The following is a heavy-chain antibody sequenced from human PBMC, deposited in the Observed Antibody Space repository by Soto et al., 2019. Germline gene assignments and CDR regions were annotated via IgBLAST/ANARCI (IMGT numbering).Heavy chain of an antibody. CDR1: GDSLYSGTYY. CDR2: IYYSGDS. Sequence: PSETLSLTCTVSGDSLYSGTYYWGWIRQPPGKGLEWIGSIYYSGDSYYNPSLKSRVTIAADTSKNQFSLRLTSVTAADTAVYYCARHRGVTPSYWGQGTLVTVSS. D-gene: IGHD2-8*01. CDR3: ARHRGVTPSY. V-gene: IGHV4-39*01. J-gene: IGHJ4*02.